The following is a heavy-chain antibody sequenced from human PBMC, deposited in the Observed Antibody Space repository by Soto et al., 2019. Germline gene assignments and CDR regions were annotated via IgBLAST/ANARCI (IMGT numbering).Heavy chain of an antibody. V-gene: IGHV3-30*02. D-gene: IGHD2-15*01. CDR1: GFAFATYG. CDR3: AKNIVVVVAASAPWFDP. Sequence: PGGSLRLSCAASGFAFATYGIYWVRQAPGKGLEWVAAMCYDGSNKYYADSVKGRFTISRDNSKNTLYLQMNSLRAEDTAVYYCAKNIVVVVAASAPWFDPWGQGTLVTVSS. J-gene: IGHJ5*02. CDR2: MCYDGSNK.